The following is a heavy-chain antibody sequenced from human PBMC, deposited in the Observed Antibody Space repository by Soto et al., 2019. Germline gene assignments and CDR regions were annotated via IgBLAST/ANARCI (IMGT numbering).Heavy chain of an antibody. J-gene: IGHJ4*02. CDR1: GYTFTNYG. V-gene: IGHV1-18*01. CDR3: ARAGQYSSSNYWLHTFDY. CDR2: INTYNGNT. D-gene: IGHD6-13*01. Sequence: QVQLVQSGAEVKKPGASVKVSCKASGYTFTNYGIIWVRQAPGQGLEWMGWINTYNGNTNYAQNLQGRVTLTTDTSTSTAYMELRPLRSDDTAMYYCARAGQYSSSNYWLHTFDYWGQGTLVTVSS.